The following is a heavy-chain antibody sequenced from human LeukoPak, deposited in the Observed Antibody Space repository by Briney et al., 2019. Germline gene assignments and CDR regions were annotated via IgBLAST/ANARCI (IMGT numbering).Heavy chain of an antibody. CDR1: GFTFSSYS. CDR2: ISSSSSYI. V-gene: IGHV3-21*01. Sequence: GGSLRLSCAASGFTFSSYSMNWVRQAPGKGLEWVSSISSSSSYIYYADSVKGRFTISRDNAKNSPYLQMNSLRAEDTAVYYCARDHYYDSSGYPADYWGQGTLVTVSS. J-gene: IGHJ4*02. CDR3: ARDHYYDSSGYPADY. D-gene: IGHD3-22*01.